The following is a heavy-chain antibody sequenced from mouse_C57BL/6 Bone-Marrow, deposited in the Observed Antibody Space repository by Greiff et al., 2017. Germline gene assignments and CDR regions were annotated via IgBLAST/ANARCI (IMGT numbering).Heavy chain of an antibody. CDR3: ARAVYWYYFDY. Sequence: QVQLQQSGPELVKPGASVKISCKASGYTFTSYWITWVKQRPGQGLEWIGDIYPGSGSTNYNEKFKGKATLTVDTSSSTAYMKLSSLTSEDSAVYYCARAVYWYYFDYWGQGTTLTVSS. CDR2: IYPGSGST. D-gene: IGHD1-1*01. CDR1: GYTFTSYW. V-gene: IGHV1-55*01. J-gene: IGHJ2*01.